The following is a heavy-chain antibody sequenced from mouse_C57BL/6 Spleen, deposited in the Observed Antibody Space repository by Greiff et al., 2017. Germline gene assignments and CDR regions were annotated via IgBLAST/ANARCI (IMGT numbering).Heavy chain of an antibody. CDR1: GYTFTDYY. CDR3: ARGGYAAY. Sequence: QVQLQQSGAELVRPGASVKLSCRAPGYTFTDYYINWVKQRPGQGLEWIARIYPGSGNAYYNEKFKGKATLTAEKSSSTAYMQLSSLTSEDSAVYFCARGGYAAYWGQGTLVTVSA. CDR2: IYPGSGNA. D-gene: IGHD2-2*01. V-gene: IGHV1-76*01. J-gene: IGHJ3*01.